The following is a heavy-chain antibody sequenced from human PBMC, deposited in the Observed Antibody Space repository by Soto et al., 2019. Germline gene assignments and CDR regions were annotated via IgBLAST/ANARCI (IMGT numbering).Heavy chain of an antibody. Sequence: PSETLSLTCTVSGGSISRSSYYWGWIRQPPGKGLEWIGSIYYSGSTYYHPSLKSRVTISVDTSKNQFSLKLRSVTAADTAVYYCARPRDCSGGSCYSLDAFDIWGQGTMVS. CDR2: IYYSGST. CDR1: GGSISRSSYY. V-gene: IGHV4-39*01. J-gene: IGHJ3*02. CDR3: ARPRDCSGGSCYSLDAFDI. D-gene: IGHD2-15*01.